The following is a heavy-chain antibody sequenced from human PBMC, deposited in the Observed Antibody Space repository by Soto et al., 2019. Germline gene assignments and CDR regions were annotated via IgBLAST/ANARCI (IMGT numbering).Heavy chain of an antibody. CDR3: VKGGWLDY. V-gene: IGHV3-23*01. Sequence: PGGSPRLSCAASGFTFSTFDMTWVRQPPGKGLEWVSIIRGTDGSTYYADSMKGRFTISKDNSKNTLYLQMNSLRPEDTALYFCVKGGWLDYWGQGTLVTVSS. J-gene: IGHJ4*02. D-gene: IGHD6-19*01. CDR1: GFTFSTFD. CDR2: IRGTDGST.